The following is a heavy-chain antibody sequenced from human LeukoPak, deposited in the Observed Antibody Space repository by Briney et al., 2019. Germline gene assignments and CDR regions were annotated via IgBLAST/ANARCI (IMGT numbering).Heavy chain of an antibody. CDR2: IYHSGST. Sequence: SETLSLTCTVSGGSISSGGYYWSWIRQPPGKGLEWIGYIYHSGSTYYNPSLKSRVTISVDRSKNQFSLKLSSVTAADTAVYYCLSQLYSSSSSGYYYYMDVWGKGTTVTVSS. CDR1: GGSISSGGYY. D-gene: IGHD6-6*01. CDR3: LSQLYSSSSSGYYYYMDV. V-gene: IGHV4-30-2*01. J-gene: IGHJ6*03.